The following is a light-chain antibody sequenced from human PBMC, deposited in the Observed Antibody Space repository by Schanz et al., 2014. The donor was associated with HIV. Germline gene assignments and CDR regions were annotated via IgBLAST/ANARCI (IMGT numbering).Light chain of an antibody. J-gene: IGLJ2*01. CDR1: NLGSKS. CDR3: QVWDSSSDVV. V-gene: IGLV3-21*04. CDR2: YDT. Sequence: SYELTQPPSVSVAPGKTARITCGANNLGSKSVHWYQQKPGQAPVLVINYDTDRPSGIPVRFSGSNSGHTATLTITRVEAGDEADYYCQVWDSSSDVVFGGGTKVTVL.